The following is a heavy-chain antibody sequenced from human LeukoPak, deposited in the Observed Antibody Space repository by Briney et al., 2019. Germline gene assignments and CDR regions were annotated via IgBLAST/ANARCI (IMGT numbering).Heavy chain of an antibody. D-gene: IGHD6-6*01. V-gene: IGHV3-21*01. CDR1: GFTFSSYS. CDR2: ISSSSSYI. J-gene: IGHJ4*02. Sequence: PGGSLRLSCAASGFTFSSYSMNWVRHARGKGLEWVSSISSSSSYIYYADSAKGRFTISRDNAKNSLYLQMNSLRAEDTAVYYCASPYSSSSNYWGQGTLVTVSS. CDR3: ASPYSSSSNY.